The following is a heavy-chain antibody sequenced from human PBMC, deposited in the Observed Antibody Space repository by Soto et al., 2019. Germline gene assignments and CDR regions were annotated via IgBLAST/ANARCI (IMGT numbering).Heavy chain of an antibody. Sequence: ASVKVSCKASGYTFTGYYMHWVRQAPGQGLEWMGWINPNSGGTNYAQKFQGWATMTRDTSISTAYMELSRLRSDDTAVYYCAREDCSGGSCYDYGMDVWGKGTTVTVSS. CDR1: GYTFTGYY. D-gene: IGHD2-15*01. J-gene: IGHJ6*04. V-gene: IGHV1-2*04. CDR3: AREDCSGGSCYDYGMDV. CDR2: INPNSGGT.